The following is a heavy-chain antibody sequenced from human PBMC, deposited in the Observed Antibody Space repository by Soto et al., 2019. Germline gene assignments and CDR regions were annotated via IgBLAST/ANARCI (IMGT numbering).Heavy chain of an antibody. CDR3: AKHEASDGQGWFHP. V-gene: IGHV4-59*08. CDR2: IYYSGTT. D-gene: IGHD4-17*01. J-gene: IGHJ5*02. Sequence: QVQLQESGPGLVKPSEALSLTCTVSGGSISSYYWSWIRQPPGKGLEWIGYIYYSGTTNYNPSLRRRVTTSVLTATNAFTLRPGSVTAANTAVYYGAKHEASDGQGWFHPLGQGTLVTVPS. CDR1: GGSISSYY.